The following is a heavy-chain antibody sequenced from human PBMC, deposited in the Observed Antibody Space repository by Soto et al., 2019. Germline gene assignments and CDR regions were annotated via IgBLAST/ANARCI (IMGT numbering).Heavy chain of an antibody. CDR3: AKSRYSDSSGDFYDY. CDR2: IGGSGRTT. D-gene: IGHD3-22*01. J-gene: IGHJ4*02. V-gene: IGHV3-23*01. Sequence: PGGSLRLSCAASAFTFHNYAMSWVRQAPGKGLEWVSGIGGSGRTTYYADSVKCRFTISRDNSNNTLFLQMNSLRAEDTAVYYCAKSRYSDSSGDFYDYWGQGTLVTVSS. CDR1: AFTFHNYA.